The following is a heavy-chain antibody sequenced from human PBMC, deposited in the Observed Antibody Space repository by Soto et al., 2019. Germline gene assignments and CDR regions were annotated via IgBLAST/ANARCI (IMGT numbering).Heavy chain of an antibody. CDR1: GYTFTNFA. D-gene: IGHD3-22*01. V-gene: IGHV1-3*01. CDR3: ARGFWVYVAVIVYGVDV. Sequence: SVKVSCKASGYTFTNFAVHWVRQAPGQTAEWIGLINGENGNTKFSQKFQARVTLTRDTSATTAYMELSSLKSEDSAVYFCARGFWVYVAVIVYGVDVWGQGTKVTVSS. CDR2: INGENGNT. J-gene: IGHJ6*02.